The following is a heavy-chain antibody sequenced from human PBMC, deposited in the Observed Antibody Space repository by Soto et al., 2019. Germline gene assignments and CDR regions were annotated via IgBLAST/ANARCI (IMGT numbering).Heavy chain of an antibody. CDR2: INPNSGGT. J-gene: IGHJ6*02. V-gene: IGHV1-2*04. CDR1: GYTFTGYY. D-gene: IGHD3-10*01. CDR3: ARDLSYYGSGGYYSGYYYGMDV. Sequence: GASVKVSCKASGYTFTGYYMHWVRQAPGQGLEWMGWINPNSGGTNYAQKFQGWVTMTRDTSISTAYMELSRLRSDDTAVYYCARDLSYYGSGGYYSGYYYGMDVWGQGTTVTV.